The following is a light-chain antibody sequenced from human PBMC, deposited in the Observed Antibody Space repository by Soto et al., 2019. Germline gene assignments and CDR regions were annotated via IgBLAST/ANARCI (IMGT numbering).Light chain of an antibody. CDR2: EGG. CDR1: SSDVGNYNL. CDR3: CSFARRSTLI. J-gene: IGLJ2*01. Sequence: QSVLTQPASVSGSPGQSITISCTGTSSDVGNYNLVSWYQQYPGKAPKLMIYEGGKRPSGVSNRVSGSKSGNTASLTISGLQAEDEADYYCCSFARRSTLIFGGGTKVTVL. V-gene: IGLV2-23*01.